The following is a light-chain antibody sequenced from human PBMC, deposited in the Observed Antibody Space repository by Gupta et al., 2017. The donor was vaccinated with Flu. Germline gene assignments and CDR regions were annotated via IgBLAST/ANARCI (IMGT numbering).Light chain of an antibody. V-gene: IGKV3-15*01. CDR2: GAS. J-gene: IGKJ3*01. CDR1: QSVSSN. Sequence: EIVMTQSPATLSVSPGERATLSCRASQSVSSNLAWYQQKPGQAPRLLIYGASTRATGIPDRFSGSGSGTEFTLTSSSRQSEDFAVYYWQQYNNWSTFGHGTKVDIK. CDR3: QQYNNWST.